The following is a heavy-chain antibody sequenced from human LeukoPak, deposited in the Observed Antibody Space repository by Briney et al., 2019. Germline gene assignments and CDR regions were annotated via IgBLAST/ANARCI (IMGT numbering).Heavy chain of an antibody. CDR1: GDSISSRNYY. CDR2: INYGGSA. Sequence: PSETLSLTCNVSGDSISSRNYYWGWIRQPPGKGLEWIGSINYGGSANYFPSLKSRVTISIDTSKKQFSLNLRSVTATDTAVYYCARRQIGTYGYSLDYWGRGTLVTVSS. J-gene: IGHJ4*02. D-gene: IGHD5-18*01. V-gene: IGHV4-39*01. CDR3: ARRQIGTYGYSLDY.